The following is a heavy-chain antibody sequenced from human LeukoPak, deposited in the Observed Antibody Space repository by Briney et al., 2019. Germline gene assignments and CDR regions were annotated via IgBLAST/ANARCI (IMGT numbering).Heavy chain of an antibody. J-gene: IGHJ4*02. Sequence: GGSLRLSCAASGFTFSSYAMSWVRQAPGKGLEWVSAISGSGGSTYYADSVKGRFTISRDNSKNTLYLQMNSLRAEDTAVYYCAKGHNVAGYCSGGSCYCIDYWGRGTLVTVSS. CDR3: AKGHNVAGYCSGGSCYCIDY. CDR1: GFTFSSYA. CDR2: ISGSGGST. V-gene: IGHV3-23*01. D-gene: IGHD2-15*01.